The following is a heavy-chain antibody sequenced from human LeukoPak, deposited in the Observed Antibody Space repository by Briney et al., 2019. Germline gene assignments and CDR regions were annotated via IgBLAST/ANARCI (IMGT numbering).Heavy chain of an antibody. CDR3: ARLWAAAGVWGNWFDP. V-gene: IGHV5-51*01. D-gene: IGHD6-13*01. CDR2: IYPGDSDT. J-gene: IGHJ5*02. Sequence: GESLKISCKGSGYSFNSYWIGWVRQMPGKGLEWMGIIYPGDSDTRYSPSFQGQVTISADKSISTAYLQWSSLKASDTAMYYCARLWAAAGVWGNWFDPWGQGTLVTVSS. CDR1: GYSFNSYW.